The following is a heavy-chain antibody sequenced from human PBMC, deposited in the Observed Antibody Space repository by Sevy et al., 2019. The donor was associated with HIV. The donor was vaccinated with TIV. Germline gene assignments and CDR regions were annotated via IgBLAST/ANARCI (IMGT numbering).Heavy chain of an antibody. CDR3: AKHVGNPSGPFDI. CDR1: GFTFSTYA. D-gene: IGHD3-10*01. Sequence: GGSLRLSCGASGFTFSTYAMSWVRQAPGKGLDWVSTITGSGGNKFYSDSVKGRFTISRYNSMNMVYLQLNSLRVEDMAVYYCAKHVGNPSGPFDIWGQGTMVTVSS. CDR2: ITGSGGNK. J-gene: IGHJ3*02. V-gene: IGHV3-23*01.